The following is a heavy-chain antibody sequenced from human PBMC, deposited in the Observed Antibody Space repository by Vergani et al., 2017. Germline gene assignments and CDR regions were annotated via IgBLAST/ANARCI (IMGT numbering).Heavy chain of an antibody. J-gene: IGHJ4*02. D-gene: IGHD1-20*01. CDR1: GYTFTSYD. Sequence: QVQLVQSGAEVKKPGASVKVSCKASGYTFTSYDINWVRQATGQGLEWMGWMNPNSGNTGYAQKFQGRVTMTRNTSISTAYMELSSLRSEDTAVYYCARATGERYNWNDDYFDYWGQGTLVTVSS. CDR2: MNPNSGNT. CDR3: ARATGERYNWNDDYFDY. V-gene: IGHV1-8*01.